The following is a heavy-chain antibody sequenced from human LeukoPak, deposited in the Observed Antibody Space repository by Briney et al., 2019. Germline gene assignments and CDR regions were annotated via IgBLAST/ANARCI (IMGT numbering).Heavy chain of an antibody. CDR2: ISASGGSA. Sequence: GGSLRLSCAASGFTFSSYAVSWVRQAPGKGLEWVSAISASGGSAYYADSVKGRFTISRDSSKNTLYLQMNSLRAEDTAVYYCAKQESGSIYTSGWYVYWGQGTLVTVSS. CDR1: GFTFSSYA. V-gene: IGHV3-23*01. CDR3: AKQESGSIYTSGWYVY. J-gene: IGHJ4*02. D-gene: IGHD6-19*01.